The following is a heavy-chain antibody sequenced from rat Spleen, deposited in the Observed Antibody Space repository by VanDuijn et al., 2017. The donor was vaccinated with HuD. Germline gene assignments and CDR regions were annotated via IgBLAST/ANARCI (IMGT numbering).Heavy chain of an antibody. V-gene: IGHV3-3*01. CDR1: DYSITSSYR. CDR2: LNSAGST. Sequence: EVQLQESGPGLVKPSQSLSLTCSVTDYSITSSYRWGWIRKFPGNKLEWMGYLNSAGSTNYNPSLKSRISITRDTSKNQFFLQVNSVTTEDTATYYCARSGGSWFAYWGQGTLVTVSS. CDR3: ARSGGSWFAY. J-gene: IGHJ3*01. D-gene: IGHD1-11*01.